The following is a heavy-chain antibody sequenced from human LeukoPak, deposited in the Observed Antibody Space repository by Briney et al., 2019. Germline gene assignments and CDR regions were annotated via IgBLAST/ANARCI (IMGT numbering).Heavy chain of an antibody. V-gene: IGHV3-30-3*01. CDR3: ARGDSGSYPTSFDY. CDR2: ISYDGSNK. CDR1: GFTFSSYA. D-gene: IGHD1-26*01. Sequence: GGSLRLSWAASGFTFSSYAMHWVRQAPGKGLEWVAVISYDGSNKYYADSVKGRFTISRDNSKNTLYLQMNSLRAEDTAVYYRARGDSGSYPTSFDYWGQGTLVTVSS. J-gene: IGHJ4*02.